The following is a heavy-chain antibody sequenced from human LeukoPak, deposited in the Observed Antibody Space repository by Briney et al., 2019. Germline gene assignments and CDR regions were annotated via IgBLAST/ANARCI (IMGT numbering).Heavy chain of an antibody. Sequence: PGGSLRLSCAASGFTFSSYAMSWVRQAPGKGLEWVSTVSGSGGSTFYADSVKGRFTISRDNSKNTLYLQMNSLRAEDTAVYYCAKGTSPPNFDYWGQGTLVTVSS. CDR3: AKGTSPPNFDY. CDR2: VSGSGGST. J-gene: IGHJ4*02. CDR1: GFTFSSYA. D-gene: IGHD2-2*01. V-gene: IGHV3-23*01.